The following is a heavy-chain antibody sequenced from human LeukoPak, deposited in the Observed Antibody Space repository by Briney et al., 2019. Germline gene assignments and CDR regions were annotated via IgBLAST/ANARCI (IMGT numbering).Heavy chain of an antibody. CDR2: ISGSGGTI. J-gene: IGHJ4*02. Sequence: LSLTCAIYGGSFSAYYWNWIRQAPGKGLEWLSYISGSGGTIYYADSVWGRFTISRDNAKNSLYLQMNNLKAEDTAVYYCARDPWTMTQVAAFDYWGQGTLVTVSS. V-gene: IGHV3-11*04. D-gene: IGHD3-22*01. CDR1: GGSFSAYY. CDR3: ARDPWTMTQVAAFDY.